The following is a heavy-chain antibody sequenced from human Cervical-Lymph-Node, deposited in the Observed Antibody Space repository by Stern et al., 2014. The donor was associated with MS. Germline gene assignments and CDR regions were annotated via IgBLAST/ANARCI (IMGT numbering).Heavy chain of an antibody. D-gene: IGHD3-10*01. CDR3: ARAAYGDRDYFEY. Sequence: MQLVESGGGLVKPGGSLRLSCAVSGFTFSDYYIHWVRQAPGKGLEWVSFISTSGSTTSYADSVRGRFTISRDNAKDSLFLQMNSLRAEDTAVYYCARAAYGDRDYFEYWGQGTLVTVSS. CDR1: GFTFSDYY. J-gene: IGHJ4*02. V-gene: IGHV3-11*01. CDR2: ISTSGSTT.